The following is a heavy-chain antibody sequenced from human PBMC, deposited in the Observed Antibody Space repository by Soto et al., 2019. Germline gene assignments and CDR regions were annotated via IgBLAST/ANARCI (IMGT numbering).Heavy chain of an antibody. CDR1: GGSISSSSYY. CDR3: ASSGGVEVTTQYYFDY. J-gene: IGHJ4*02. CDR2: IYYSGST. Sequence: SETLSLTCTVSGGSISSSSYYWGWIRQPPGKGLEWIGSIYYSGSTYYNPSLKSRVTISVDTSENQFSLKLSSVTAADTAVYYCASSGGVEVTTQYYFDYWGQGTLVTVSS. V-gene: IGHV4-39*01. D-gene: IGHD4-17*01.